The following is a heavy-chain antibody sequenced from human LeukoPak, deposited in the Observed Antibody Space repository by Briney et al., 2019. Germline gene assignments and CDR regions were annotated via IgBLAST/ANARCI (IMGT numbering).Heavy chain of an antibody. CDR2: INPNGGSA. J-gene: IGHJ4*02. V-gene: IGHV1-46*01. CDR3: ARAGVVEMATIGFDY. Sequence: ASVKVSFKASGYFFTSYYMQWVRQAPGQGLEWMGIINPNGGSATYAQRFQRRVTITRDTSASTAYMELSSLRSEDTAVYSCARAGVVEMATIGFDYWGLGTLVTVSS. CDR1: GYFFTSYY. D-gene: IGHD5-24*01.